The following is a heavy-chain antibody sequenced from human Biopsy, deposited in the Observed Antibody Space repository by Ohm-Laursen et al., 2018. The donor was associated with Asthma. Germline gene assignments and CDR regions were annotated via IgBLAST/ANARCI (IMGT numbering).Heavy chain of an antibody. D-gene: IGHD3-3*02. V-gene: IGHV3-23*01. Sequence: SLRLSCAASGFRFSDYGMNWVRQAPGKGLEWVASISSGGGSRDYADSMEGRFTISRDNYNMVFLHMNHLRAENTAFYYCAHFSMCRKTACGPYYIYKMDVWGQGTTVTVSS. CDR2: ISSGGGSR. CDR1: GFRFSDYG. J-gene: IGHJ6*02. CDR3: AHFSMCRKTACGPYYIYKMDV.